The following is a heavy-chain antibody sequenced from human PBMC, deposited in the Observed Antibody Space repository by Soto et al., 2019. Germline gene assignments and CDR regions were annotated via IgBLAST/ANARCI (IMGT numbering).Heavy chain of an antibody. CDR1: GFTFRSYG. CDR3: AKGDLDTSMAMAFDN. V-gene: IGHV3-30*18. D-gene: IGHD5-18*01. J-gene: IGHJ4*02. Sequence: QVQLVESGGGVVQPGRSLRLSCAASGFTFRSYGLHWVRQAPGKGLEWVAVISYDGSKTYYTDSAKGRFTISRDNFKNTLYLQMDSLRTEDTGVYYCAKGDLDTSMAMAFDNWGQGTLVTVSS. CDR2: ISYDGSKT.